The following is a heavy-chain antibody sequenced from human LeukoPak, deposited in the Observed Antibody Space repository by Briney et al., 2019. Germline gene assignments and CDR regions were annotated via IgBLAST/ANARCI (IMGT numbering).Heavy chain of an antibody. D-gene: IGHD1-1*01. V-gene: IGHV4-59*01. CDR3: VRLQPNTGEWAFDI. Sequence: PSETLSLTCTVSGDSISNYYWSWIRQPPRDGLEWIGYISNGGTTKYNPSLKSRVTISVDTSNNQLSLRLSSVTAADTAVYHCVRLQPNTGEWAFDIWGQGKMVSVSS. J-gene: IGHJ3*02. CDR2: ISNGGTT. CDR1: GDSISNYY.